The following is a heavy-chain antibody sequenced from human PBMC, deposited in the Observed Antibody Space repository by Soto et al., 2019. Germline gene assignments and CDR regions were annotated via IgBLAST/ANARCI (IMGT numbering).Heavy chain of an antibody. CDR3: VCSLGPPTGIDY. J-gene: IGHJ4*02. V-gene: IGHV4-39*01. Sequence: QLHLQQSGPGLVKPSETLSLTCTVSGGSITSSSYYWGWVRQPPGKGFEWIGNMRYSGETHSDPSLQRRVTISVDTPKSQFSLSLTSVTAADTAIYFCVCSLGPPTGIDYWGQGILVTVSS. D-gene: IGHD4-17*01. CDR2: MRYSGET. CDR1: GGSITSSSYY.